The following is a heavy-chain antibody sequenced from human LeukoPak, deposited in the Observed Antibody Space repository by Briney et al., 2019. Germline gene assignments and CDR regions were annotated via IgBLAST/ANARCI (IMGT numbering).Heavy chain of an antibody. J-gene: IGHJ4*02. V-gene: IGHV4-31*03. CDR3: ARDKAIAAAGTGGYDY. CDR2: IYYSGST. Sequence: SETLSLTCTVSGGSISSGGYYWSWIRPHPGKGLEGIGYIYYSGSTYYNPSLKSRVTISVDTSKNQFSLKLSSVTAADTAVYYCARDKAIAAAGTGGYDYWGQGTLVTVSS. D-gene: IGHD6-13*01. CDR1: GGSISSGGYY.